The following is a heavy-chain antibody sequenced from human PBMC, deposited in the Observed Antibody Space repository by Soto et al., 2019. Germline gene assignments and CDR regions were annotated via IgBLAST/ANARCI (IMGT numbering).Heavy chain of an antibody. V-gene: IGHV4-30-4*01. D-gene: IGHD6-6*01. CDR2: IYYSGRT. CDR1: GGSSNSDDYY. CDR3: AGDRSNSPDYFDY. Sequence: TXETLSLTCTVSGGSSNSDDYYWSWIRQPPGKGLEWIGHIYYSGRTNYNPSLESRLTISLDTSKNQFSLKLGSVSAADTAVYFCAGDRSNSPDYFDYWGQGTLVTVSS. J-gene: IGHJ4*02.